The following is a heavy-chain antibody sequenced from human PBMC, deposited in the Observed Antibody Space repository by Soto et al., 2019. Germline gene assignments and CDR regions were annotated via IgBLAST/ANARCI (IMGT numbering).Heavy chain of an antibody. CDR1: GGTFSSYA. CDR3: ARGITMVRGVHYYYYGMDV. J-gene: IGHJ6*02. CDR2: IIPIFGTA. V-gene: IGHV1-69*13. Sequence: SVKVSCKASGGTFSSYAISWVRQAPGQGLEWMGGIIPIFGTANYAQKFQGRVTITADESTSTAYMELSSLRAEDMAVYYCARGITMVRGVHYYYYGMDVWGQGTTVTVSS. D-gene: IGHD3-10*01.